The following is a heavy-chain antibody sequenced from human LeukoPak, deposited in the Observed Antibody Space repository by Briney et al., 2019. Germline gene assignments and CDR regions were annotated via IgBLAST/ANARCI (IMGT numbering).Heavy chain of an antibody. CDR2: ISSRSSYI. D-gene: IGHD1-14*01. J-gene: IGHJ4*02. CDR3: ARGVTGDY. Sequence: GGSLRLSCAASGFTFSSYSMNWVRQAPGKGLEWVSSISSRSSYIYYADSVKGRFTISRDNAKNSLYLQMNSLRAEDTAVYYCARGVTGDYWGQGTLVTVSS. V-gene: IGHV3-21*01. CDR1: GFTFSSYS.